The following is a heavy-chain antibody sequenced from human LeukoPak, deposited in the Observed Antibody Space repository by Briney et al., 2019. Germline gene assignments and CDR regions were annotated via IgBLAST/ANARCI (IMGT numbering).Heavy chain of an antibody. Sequence: PGGSLRLSCAASGFTFSSYAMSWVRQAPGKGLEWVSAISGSGGSTYYADSVKGRFTISRDNSKNTLYLQMNSLRAEDTAVYYCAKGGYCSGGSCCKPYYFDYWGQGTLVTVSS. J-gene: IGHJ4*02. D-gene: IGHD2-15*01. CDR1: GFTFSSYA. CDR2: ISGSGGST. CDR3: AKGGYCSGGSCCKPYYFDY. V-gene: IGHV3-23*01.